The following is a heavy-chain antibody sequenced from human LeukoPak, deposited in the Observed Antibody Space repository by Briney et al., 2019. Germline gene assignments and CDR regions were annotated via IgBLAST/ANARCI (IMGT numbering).Heavy chain of an antibody. J-gene: IGHJ4*02. Sequence: PGGSLRLSRAASGFTFSSYAMHWVRQAPGKGLEYVSAISSNGGSTYYANSVKGRFTISRDNSKNTLYLQMGSLRAEDMAVYYCARSLGNYYDSSGYYPGYYFDYWGQGTLVTVSS. CDR2: ISSNGGST. CDR1: GFTFSSYA. V-gene: IGHV3-64*01. CDR3: ARSLGNYYDSSGYYPGYYFDY. D-gene: IGHD3-22*01.